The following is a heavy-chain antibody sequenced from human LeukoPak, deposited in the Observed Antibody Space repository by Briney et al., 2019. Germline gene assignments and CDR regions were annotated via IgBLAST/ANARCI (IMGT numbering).Heavy chain of an antibody. CDR1: GFPFNNFW. CDR2: IKEDGSAN. J-gene: IGHJ4*02. V-gene: IGHV3-7*01. D-gene: IGHD3-22*01. Sequence: GALKPLWAASGFPFNNFWMSLGRPAPGRGLEWVANIKEDGSANYYGDSVKGRFTISRDNAKNSLYLQMNSLRAEDTAVYYCARDSSGYQWGQGTLVTVSS. CDR3: ARDSSGYQ.